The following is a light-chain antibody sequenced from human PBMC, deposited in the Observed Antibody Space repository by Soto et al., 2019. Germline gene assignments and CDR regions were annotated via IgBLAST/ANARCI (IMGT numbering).Light chain of an antibody. J-gene: IGKJ1*01. CDR3: QQYNNWPVT. V-gene: IGKV3-15*01. CDR2: GAS. CDR1: KSVSSH. Sequence: ILLTQAPATLSVSPGERATLSCRHSKSVSSHLAWYQQTPGQARRLLIYGASTRATGIPARFSGSGSGTEFTLTISSLQSEDFAVYYCQQYNNWPVTFGQGTKVDIK.